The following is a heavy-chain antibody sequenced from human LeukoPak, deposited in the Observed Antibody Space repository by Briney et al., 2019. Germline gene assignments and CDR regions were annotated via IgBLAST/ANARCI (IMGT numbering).Heavy chain of an antibody. J-gene: IGHJ3*02. CDR2: IYYSGST. CDR1: GGSISSYY. D-gene: IGHD6-13*01. CDR3: ARDIAAAGLDAFDI. V-gene: IGHV4-59*01. Sequence: NPSETLSLTCTVSGGSISSYYWSWIRQPPGKGLEWIGYIYYSGSTNYNPSLKSRVTISVDTSKNQFSLKLSSVTAADTAVYYCARDIAAAGLDAFDIWGQGTMVTVSS.